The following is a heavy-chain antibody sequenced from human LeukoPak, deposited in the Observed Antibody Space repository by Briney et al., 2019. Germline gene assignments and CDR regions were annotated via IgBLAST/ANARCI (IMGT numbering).Heavy chain of an antibody. CDR1: GYTFTGYY. Sequence: ASVKVSCKASGYTFTGYYMHCVRQAPGQGLEWMGWITPNSGGTNYAQKFKGRVTMTSDTSISTAYMELSRLRSDDTAVYYCARASVDTAMAELQNFDYWGQGTLVTVAS. D-gene: IGHD5-18*01. CDR2: ITPNSGGT. V-gene: IGHV1-2*02. J-gene: IGHJ4*02. CDR3: ARASVDTAMAELQNFDY.